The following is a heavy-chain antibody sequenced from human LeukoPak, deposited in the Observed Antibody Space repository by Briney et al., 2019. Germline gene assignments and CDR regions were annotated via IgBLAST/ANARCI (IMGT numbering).Heavy chain of an antibody. D-gene: IGHD1-26*01. Sequence: GGSLRLSCAASGFTFSNYWMHWVRQAPGKGLEWVSYISSSGSTIYYADSVKGRFTISRDNAKNSLYLQMNSLRAEDTAVYYCARDLYSGSYYDFDYWGQGTLVTVSS. CDR2: ISSSGSTI. CDR1: GFTFSNYW. CDR3: ARDLYSGSYYDFDY. V-gene: IGHV3-11*04. J-gene: IGHJ4*02.